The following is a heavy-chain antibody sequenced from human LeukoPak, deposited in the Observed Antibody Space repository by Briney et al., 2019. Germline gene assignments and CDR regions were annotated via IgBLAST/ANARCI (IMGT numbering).Heavy chain of an antibody. J-gene: IGHJ5*02. CDR2: INPKTGDT. Sequence: ASVKVSCKTSGYIFTDYYIRWVRQAPGQGLEWMGWINPKTGDTNSAQKFQRWVTMTRDTAISTAYMELNRLTLDDTAVYYCAREVYSYGYCDRMTCPNWFDPWGQGTLVTVSS. D-gene: IGHD2-2*03. CDR3: AREVYSYGYCDRMTCPNWFDP. CDR1: GYIFTDYY. V-gene: IGHV1-2*04.